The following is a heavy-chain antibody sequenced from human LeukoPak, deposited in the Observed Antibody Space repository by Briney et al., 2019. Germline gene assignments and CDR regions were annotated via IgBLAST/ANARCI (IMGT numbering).Heavy chain of an antibody. CDR2: INPNSGGT. D-gene: IGHD2-2*01. Sequence: ASVKVSCKASGYTFTGYYMHWVRQAPGQELEWMGWINPNSGGTNYAQKLQGRVTMTRDTSISTAYMELSRLRSDDTAVYYCARGEGIVVVPAAIEASYYGMDVWGQGTTVTASS. J-gene: IGHJ6*02. V-gene: IGHV1-2*02. CDR3: ARGEGIVVVPAAIEASYYGMDV. CDR1: GYTFTGYY.